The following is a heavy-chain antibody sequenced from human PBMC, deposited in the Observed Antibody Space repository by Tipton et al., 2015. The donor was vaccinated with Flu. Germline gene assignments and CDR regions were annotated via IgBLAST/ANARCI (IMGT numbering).Heavy chain of an antibody. Sequence: VQLVQSGGGLVQPGGSLRLSCAASGFTSSNYEMIWVRQAPGKGLEWISYISSSGSTIYYADSVKGRFTISRDNAKMSMYLQMNSLRAEDTALYYCARGRVVLPTGRGQHKGMDVWGQGTTVTVSS. CDR1: GFTSSNYE. J-gene: IGHJ6*02. CDR3: ARGRVVLPTGRGQHKGMDV. D-gene: IGHD2-2*01. V-gene: IGHV3-48*03. CDR2: ISSSGSTI.